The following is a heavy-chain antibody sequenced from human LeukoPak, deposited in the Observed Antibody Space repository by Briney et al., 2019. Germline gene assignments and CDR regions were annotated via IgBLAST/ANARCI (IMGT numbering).Heavy chain of an antibody. CDR2: ISSNGGST. Sequence: GGSLRLSCAASGFTFSSYEMNWVRQAPGKGRQHVSAISSNGGSTYYANSVKGRFTISRDNSKNTLYLQMGSLRAEDMAVYYCARVGASLPDAFDVWGQGTMVTVSS. CDR1: GFTFSSYE. D-gene: IGHD4/OR15-4a*01. J-gene: IGHJ3*01. CDR3: ARVGASLPDAFDV. V-gene: IGHV3-64*01.